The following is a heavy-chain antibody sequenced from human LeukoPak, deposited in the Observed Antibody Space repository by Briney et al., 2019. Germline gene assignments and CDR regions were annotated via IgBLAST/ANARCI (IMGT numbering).Heavy chain of an antibody. Sequence: GGSLRLSCAASGFTFSGYSMSWVRQAPGKGLEWVSSISHSSSYIYYADSVKGRFTISRDNAKNSLYLQMNSLRAEDTAVYYCARGGQQLASKIYYYYMDVWGKGTTVTISS. D-gene: IGHD6-13*01. CDR3: ARGGQQLASKIYYYYMDV. CDR2: ISHSSSYI. CDR1: GFTFSGYS. V-gene: IGHV3-21*04. J-gene: IGHJ6*03.